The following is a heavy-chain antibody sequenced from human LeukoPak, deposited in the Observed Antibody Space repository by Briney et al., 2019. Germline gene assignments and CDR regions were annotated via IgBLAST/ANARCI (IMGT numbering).Heavy chain of an antibody. Sequence: ASMKVSCKASGYSFTSYGFSWVRQAPGQGLEWMGWISANHGDTNYAQNFQGRVTMTTDTSTSTTQMELRSLRSYDTAVYYCARDHGSGWSLDYWGQGTLVTVSS. CDR2: ISANHGDT. D-gene: IGHD6-19*01. CDR3: ARDHGSGWSLDY. V-gene: IGHV1-18*01. J-gene: IGHJ4*02. CDR1: GYSFTSYG.